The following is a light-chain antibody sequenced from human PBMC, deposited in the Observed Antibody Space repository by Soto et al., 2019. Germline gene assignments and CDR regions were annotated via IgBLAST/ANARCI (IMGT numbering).Light chain of an antibody. CDR3: ETWDFNTRV. V-gene: IGLV4-60*02. J-gene: IGLJ3*02. CDR2: LEGSGSY. CDR1: SGHSSYI. Sequence: VLTQSSSASASLGSSVKLTCTLSSGHSSYIIAWHQQQPGKAPRYLMKLEGSGSYNKGSGVPDRFSGSSSGADRYLTISSLQFEDEADYYCETWDFNTRVFGGGTKLTVL.